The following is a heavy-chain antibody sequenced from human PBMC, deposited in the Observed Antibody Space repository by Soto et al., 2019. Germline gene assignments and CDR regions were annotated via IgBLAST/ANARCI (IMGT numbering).Heavy chain of an antibody. CDR1: GASISNYY. CDR2: IYAGGNR. J-gene: IGHJ5*02. V-gene: IGHV4-4*07. CDR3: AQNRDNYSSSYGWFDP. D-gene: IGHD6-6*01. Sequence: SETLSLTCTVSGASISNYYWSWMRQPAGKEVEFIGCIYAGGNRVYNPSLRSRVTMSLDTSENQFSLRLISVTAADTAIYYCAQNRDNYSSSYGWFDPWGQGIPVTVSS.